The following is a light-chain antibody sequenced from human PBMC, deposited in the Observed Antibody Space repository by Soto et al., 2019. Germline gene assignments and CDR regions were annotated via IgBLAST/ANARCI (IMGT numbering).Light chain of an antibody. CDR3: QQYNNWPL. J-gene: IGKJ1*01. Sequence: LVMTQSPATLSVSPGERATLSCRASQSVSSNLAWYQQKPGQAPRLLIYGASTRATGIPARFSGSGSGTEFTLTISRLQSEDFAVYYCQQYNNWPLFGQGTKVDIK. CDR1: QSVSSN. V-gene: IGKV3-15*01. CDR2: GAS.